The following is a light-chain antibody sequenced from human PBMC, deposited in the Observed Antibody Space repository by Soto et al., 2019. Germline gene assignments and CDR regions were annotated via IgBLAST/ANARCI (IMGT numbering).Light chain of an antibody. CDR1: QSFRSSY. J-gene: IGKJ4*01. CDR3: QQHTNWPLT. V-gene: IGKV3D-20*02. Sequence: EIVLTQSPGTLSLSPGERATLSCRASQSFRSSYLAWYQQKPGQAPRLLIYDASNRATGIPARFSGSGSGTDFTLTISSLEPEDSAVYYCQQHTNWPLTFGGGTKVDIK. CDR2: DAS.